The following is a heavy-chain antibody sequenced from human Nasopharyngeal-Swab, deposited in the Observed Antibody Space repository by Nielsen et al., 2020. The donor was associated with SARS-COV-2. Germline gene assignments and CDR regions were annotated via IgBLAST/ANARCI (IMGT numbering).Heavy chain of an antibody. CDR1: GGSISSGGYY. D-gene: IGHD1-14*01. CDR3: ARGRKVRRYFDY. Sequence: LRLSCTVSGGSISSGGYYWSWIRQHPGKGLEWIGYIYYSGSTYYNPSLKSRVTISVDTSKNQFSLKLSSVTAADTAVYYCARGRKVRRYFDYWGQGTLVTVSS. V-gene: IGHV4-31*03. J-gene: IGHJ4*02. CDR2: IYYSGST.